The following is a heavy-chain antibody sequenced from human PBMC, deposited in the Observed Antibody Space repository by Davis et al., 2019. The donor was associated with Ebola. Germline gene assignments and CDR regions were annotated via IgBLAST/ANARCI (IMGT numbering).Heavy chain of an antibody. CDR2: INPSSGGT. Sequence: ASVKVSCKTSGYSLTGYYLHWVRQAPGQGLEWMGQINPSSGGTKYAQKFQGRVTMTRDTSITTAYMELSSLRSDDTAVYYCARVRYCGGDCSRHYYYGMDVWGKGTTVTVSS. CDR1: GYSLTGYY. V-gene: IGHV1-2*06. D-gene: IGHD2-21*02. CDR3: ARVRYCGGDCSRHYYYGMDV. J-gene: IGHJ6*04.